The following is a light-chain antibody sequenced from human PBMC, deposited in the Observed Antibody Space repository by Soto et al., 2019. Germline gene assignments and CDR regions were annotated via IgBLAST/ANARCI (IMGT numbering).Light chain of an antibody. V-gene: IGLV1-44*01. CDR1: SSNIGSNT. Sequence: QSVLTQPPSASGTPGQRVTISCSGSSSNIGSNTVNWYQQLPGTAPKLLIYSNNQRPSGVPDRFSGSKSGTSASLAISGLQSEDEADYYCAAWDDSLNGPWVFGGGTKLTGL. CDR3: AAWDDSLNGPWV. CDR2: SNN. J-gene: IGLJ3*02.